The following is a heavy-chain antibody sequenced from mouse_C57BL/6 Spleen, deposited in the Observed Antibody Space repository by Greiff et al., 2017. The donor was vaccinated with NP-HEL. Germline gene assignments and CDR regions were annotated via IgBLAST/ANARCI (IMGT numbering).Heavy chain of an antibody. CDR3: ARGRLRRGDYYAMDY. Sequence: QVQLKQPGAELVKPGASVKLSCKASGYTFTSYWMHWVKQRPGRGLEWIGRIDPNSGGTKYNEKFKSKATLTVDKPSSTAYMQLSSLTSEDSAVYYCARGRLRRGDYYAMDYWGQGTSVTVSS. J-gene: IGHJ4*01. V-gene: IGHV1-72*01. CDR2: IDPNSGGT. D-gene: IGHD2-4*01. CDR1: GYTFTSYW.